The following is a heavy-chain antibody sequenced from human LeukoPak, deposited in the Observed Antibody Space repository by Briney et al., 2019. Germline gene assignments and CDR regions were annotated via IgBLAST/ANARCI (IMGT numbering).Heavy chain of an antibody. CDR3: ARDPGVVAFHYFDF. D-gene: IGHD3-3*01. CDR2: VGGLGSST. V-gene: IGHV3-23*01. Sequence: GGSLRLSCAASGFTFSSHAMAWVRQAPGKGLGWVSAVGGLGSSTYYGNSVTGRFTISRDNSKNTVYLQMDSLSVEDTAVYYCARDPGVVAFHYFDFWGQGTLITVSS. CDR1: GFTFSSHA. J-gene: IGHJ4*02.